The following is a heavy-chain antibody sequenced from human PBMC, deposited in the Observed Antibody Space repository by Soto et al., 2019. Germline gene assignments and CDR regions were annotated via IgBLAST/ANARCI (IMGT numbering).Heavy chain of an antibody. D-gene: IGHD2-8*01. J-gene: IGHJ4*02. CDR2: IDPGSGKA. CDR3: TRDLNGGNPFDY. V-gene: IGHV1-3*01. CDR1: GYTLTNYA. Sequence: QVQLVQSGAEVKKPGASVRVSCKPSGYTLTNYAIHWVRQAAGQRLEWLAWIDPGSGKATYSQKVQGRIILSRDNSASTFYMALSSLTSEDTAVYFCTRDLNGGNPFDYWGQGALVTVSS.